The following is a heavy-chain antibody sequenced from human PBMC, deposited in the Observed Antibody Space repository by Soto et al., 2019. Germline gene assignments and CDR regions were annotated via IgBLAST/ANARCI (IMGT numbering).Heavy chain of an antibody. CDR1: GGSVDSGGSC. J-gene: IGHJ4*02. Sequence: XXTLCLPSTVAGGSVDSGGSCWSFIRQPPGKGLDCIGYIFYRGSTTYNPSLLSRVTISVDTSRNQFSLKLTSMTAADTAVYYCAREYYDVLTGYSRWDYWGQGTLVTVYS. CDR3: AREYYDVLTGYSRWDY. D-gene: IGHD3-9*01. V-gene: IGHV4-61*08. CDR2: IFYRGST.